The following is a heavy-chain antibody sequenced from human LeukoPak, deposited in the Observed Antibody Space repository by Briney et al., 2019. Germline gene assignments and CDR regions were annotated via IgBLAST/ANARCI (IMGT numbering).Heavy chain of an antibody. CDR3: ARQQCNGGSCYSWAIWFDP. Sequence: PSETLSLTCTVSGGSVSSSTYYWGWIRQPPGKGLEWIASIYYTGHNYYNPSLKSRVTISVDTSKNHFSLNLNSVTAADTAVYYCARQQCNGGSCYSWAIWFDPWGQGTLVSVSS. CDR2: IYYTGHN. D-gene: IGHD2-15*01. V-gene: IGHV4-39*01. CDR1: GGSVSSSTYY. J-gene: IGHJ5*02.